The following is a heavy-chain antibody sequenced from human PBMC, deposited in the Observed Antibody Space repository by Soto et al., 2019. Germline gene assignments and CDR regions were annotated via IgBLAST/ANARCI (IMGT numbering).Heavy chain of an antibody. V-gene: IGHV4-59*01. D-gene: IGHD2-21*02. CDR2: IYYSGST. CDR3: AKSSCGGDCYYWFDP. J-gene: IGHJ5*02. CDR1: GFSFSTYA. Sequence: VQLLESGGGLVQPAGSLRLSCAASGFSFSTYAMSWVRQAPGKGLEWIGYIYYSGSTNYNPSLKSRVTISVDTSKNQFSLNLSSVTAADTAVYYCAKSSCGGDCYYWFDPWGQGTLVTVSS.